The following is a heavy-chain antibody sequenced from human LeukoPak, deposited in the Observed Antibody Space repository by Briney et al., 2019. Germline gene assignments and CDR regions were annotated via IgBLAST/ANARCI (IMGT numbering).Heavy chain of an antibody. CDR1: GGSISSYY. CDR3: ASIAVPYRDYYGMDV. Sequence: SETLSLTCTVSGGSISSYYWSWIRQPPGKGLEWIGYIYYSGSTNYNPSLKSRVTISVDTSKNQFSLKLSSVTAADTAAYYCASIAVPYRDYYGMDVWGQGTTVTVSS. D-gene: IGHD6-19*01. CDR2: IYYSGST. J-gene: IGHJ6*02. V-gene: IGHV4-59*08.